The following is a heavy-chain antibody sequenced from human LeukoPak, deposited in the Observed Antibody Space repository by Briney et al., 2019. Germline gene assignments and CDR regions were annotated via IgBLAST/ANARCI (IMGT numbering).Heavy chain of an antibody. D-gene: IGHD4-11*01. Sequence: GGSLRLSCAASGFTFSTFGMNWVRQAPGKGLEWVSYISSSGTTIYYADSVKGRFTISRDNGKNSLYLQMNSLRDEDTAVYYCARDRENYSNNDAFDIWGQGTMVTVSS. J-gene: IGHJ3*02. V-gene: IGHV3-48*02. CDR3: ARDRENYSNNDAFDI. CDR2: ISSSGTTI. CDR1: GFTFSTFG.